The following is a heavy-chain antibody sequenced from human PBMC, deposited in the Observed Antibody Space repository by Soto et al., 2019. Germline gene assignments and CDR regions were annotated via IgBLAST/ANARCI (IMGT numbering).Heavy chain of an antibody. CDR1: GGSISSYY. Sequence: SETLSLTCTVSGGSISSYYWSWIRQPAGKGLEWIGRIYTSGGTNYNPSLKSRVTMSVDTSKNQFSLKLSSVTAADTAVYYCARDQIYSSSWYPNWFDPWGQGTLVTVSS. V-gene: IGHV4-4*07. J-gene: IGHJ5*02. D-gene: IGHD6-13*01. CDR2: IYTSGGT. CDR3: ARDQIYSSSWYPNWFDP.